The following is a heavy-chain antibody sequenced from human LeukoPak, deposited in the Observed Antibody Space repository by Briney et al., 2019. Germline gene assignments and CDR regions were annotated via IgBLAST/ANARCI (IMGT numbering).Heavy chain of an antibody. CDR3: ASGRQLGY. V-gene: IGHV3-7*01. D-gene: IGHD6-13*01. CDR2: IKEDGSEK. J-gene: IGHJ4*02. Sequence: PGGSLSLSCAASGFTFSNYWMSWVRQAPGKGLEWVANIKEDGSEKYYVDSVKGRFTISRDNARNSLYLKMNSRSAEDTAVYYCASGRQLGYWGQGTLVTVSS. CDR1: GFTFSNYW.